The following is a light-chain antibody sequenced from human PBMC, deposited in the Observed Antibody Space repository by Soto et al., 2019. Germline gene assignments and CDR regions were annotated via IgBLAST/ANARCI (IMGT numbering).Light chain of an antibody. CDR1: SSDVGGYNY. CDR2: DVT. J-gene: IGLJ2*01. V-gene: IGLV2-8*01. CDR3: TSYGGSNNLI. Sequence: QSALTQPPSASGSTGQSVTISCTGTSSDVGGYNYVSWYQQHPGKAPKVLIYDVTQRPSGVPDRFSGSKSGNTASLTVSGLQAEDEADYYCTSYGGSNNLIFGGGTKLTVL.